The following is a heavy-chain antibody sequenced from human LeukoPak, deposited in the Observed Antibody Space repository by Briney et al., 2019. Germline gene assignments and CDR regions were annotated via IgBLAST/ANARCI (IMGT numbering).Heavy chain of an antibody. CDR2: INPNSGGT. D-gene: IGHD2-15*01. Sequence: GASVKVSCKASGYTFTGYYMHWVRQAAGQGLEWMGWINPNSGGTNYAQKFQGRVTMTRDTSISTAYMELSRLRSDDTAVYYCASSCSGGSCYSHFDYWGQGTLVTVSS. J-gene: IGHJ4*02. CDR3: ASSCSGGSCYSHFDY. V-gene: IGHV1-2*02. CDR1: GYTFTGYY.